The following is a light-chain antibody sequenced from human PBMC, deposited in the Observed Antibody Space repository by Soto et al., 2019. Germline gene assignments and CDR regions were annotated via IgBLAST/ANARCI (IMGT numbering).Light chain of an antibody. CDR3: QTWGTGHKGV. J-gene: IGLJ2*01. CDR1: SGHSSYA. V-gene: IGLV4-69*01. Sequence: QLVLTQSPSASASLGASVKLTCTLSSGHSSYAIAWHQQQPEKGPRYLMKLNSDGSHSKGDGIPDRFSGSSSGAERYLTISSLQSEDEADYYCQTWGTGHKGVFGGGTKLTVL. CDR2: LNSDGSH.